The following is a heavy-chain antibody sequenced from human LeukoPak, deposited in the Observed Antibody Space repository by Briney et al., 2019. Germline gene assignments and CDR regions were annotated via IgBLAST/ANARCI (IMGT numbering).Heavy chain of an antibody. Sequence: GGSLRLSCAASGFTFSSYAMSWVRQAPGKGLEWVSLISGDGGSTYYADSVKGRFTISRDNSKNSLYLQMNSLRTEDTALYYCAKDIYPRASQQLVLGWFDPWGQGTLVTVSS. V-gene: IGHV3-43*02. CDR3: AKDIYPRASQQLVLGWFDP. CDR1: GFTFSSYA. D-gene: IGHD6-13*01. CDR2: ISGDGGST. J-gene: IGHJ5*02.